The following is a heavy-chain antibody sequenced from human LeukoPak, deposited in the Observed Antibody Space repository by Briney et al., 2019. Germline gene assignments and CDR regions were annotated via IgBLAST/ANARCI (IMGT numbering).Heavy chain of an antibody. V-gene: IGHV3-21*01. CDR1: GFTFSSYS. D-gene: IGHD3-10*02. CDR2: ISSSSSYI. Sequence: GGSLRLPCAASGFTFSSYSMNWVRQAPGKGLEWVSSISSSSSYIYYADSVKGRFTISRDNAKNSLYLQMNSLRAEDTAVYYCAELGITMIGGVWGKGTTVTISP. J-gene: IGHJ6*04. CDR3: AELGITMIGGV.